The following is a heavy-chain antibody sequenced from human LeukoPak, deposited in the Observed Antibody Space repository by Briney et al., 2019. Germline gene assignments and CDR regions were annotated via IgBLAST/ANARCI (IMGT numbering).Heavy chain of an antibody. CDR3: ARSSGYHSFVGYNFDY. J-gene: IGHJ4*02. V-gene: IGHV4-59*11. D-gene: IGHD3-22*01. Sequence: PSETLSLTCNVSGGSITSHYWSWIRQPPGKGLEWIGYIYYTGNTNYNPSLKSRVTISVDTSKNQFSLKMTSVTAADTAVYYCARSSGYHSFVGYNFDYWGQGTQVTVSS. CDR2: IYYTGNT. CDR1: GGSITSHY.